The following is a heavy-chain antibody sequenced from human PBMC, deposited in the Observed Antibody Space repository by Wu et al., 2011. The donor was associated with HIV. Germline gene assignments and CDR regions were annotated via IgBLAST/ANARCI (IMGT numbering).Heavy chain of an antibody. V-gene: IGHV1-2*02. CDR2: INPNSGGT. D-gene: IGHD3-3*01. CDR3: ARVEARDFWSGYYDY. CDR1: GYTFTDAY. Sequence: EVKKPGASVKVSCKASGYTFTDAYMHWVRQAPGQGLEWMGWINPNSGGTNYAQKFQGRVTMTRDTSISTAYMELSSLRSDDTAVYYCARVEARDFWSGYYDYWGQGTLVTVSS. J-gene: IGHJ4*02.